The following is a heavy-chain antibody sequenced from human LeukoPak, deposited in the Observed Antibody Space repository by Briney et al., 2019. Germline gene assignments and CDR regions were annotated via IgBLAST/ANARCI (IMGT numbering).Heavy chain of an antibody. J-gene: IGHJ4*02. V-gene: IGHV1-18*01. Sequence: GASVKVSCKASGYTFTSYGISWVRQAPGQGLEWMGWISAYNGNTNYAQKLQGRVTMTTDTSTSTAYMDLRSLRSDDTAVYYCARDRDSYFDWLPPETYSDYWGQGTLVTVSS. D-gene: IGHD3-9*01. CDR1: GYTFTSYG. CDR3: ARDRDSYFDWLPPETYSDY. CDR2: ISAYNGNT.